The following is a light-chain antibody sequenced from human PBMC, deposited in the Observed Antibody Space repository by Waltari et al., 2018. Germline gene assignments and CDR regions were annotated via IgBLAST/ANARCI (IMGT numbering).Light chain of an antibody. CDR1: KLGDKY. V-gene: IGLV3-1*01. Sequence: SYELTQPPSVSVSPGQTASITCSGDKLGDKYVCWYQQKPGQSPVLVIYQDTKRPSGIPGRFAGSNAGNTAALTISGTQAMDGADYYCQAWDSSTVVFGGGTKLTVL. J-gene: IGLJ2*01. CDR2: QDT. CDR3: QAWDSSTVV.